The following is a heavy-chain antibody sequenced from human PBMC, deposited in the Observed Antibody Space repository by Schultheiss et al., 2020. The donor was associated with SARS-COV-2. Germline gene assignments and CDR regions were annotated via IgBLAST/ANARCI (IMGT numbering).Heavy chain of an antibody. D-gene: IGHD4-17*01. CDR1: GGSISSGGYS. CDR3: ARRSTVTNKWCPKCTNYYYYGMDV. J-gene: IGHJ6*02. CDR2: IYHSGST. V-gene: IGHV4-30-2*01. Sequence: SETLSLTCAVSGGSISSGGYSWSWIRQPPGKGLEWIGYIYHSGSTYYNPSLKSRVTISVDRSKNQFSLKLSSVTAADTAVYYCARRSTVTNKWCPKCTNYYYYGMDVWGQGTTVTVSS.